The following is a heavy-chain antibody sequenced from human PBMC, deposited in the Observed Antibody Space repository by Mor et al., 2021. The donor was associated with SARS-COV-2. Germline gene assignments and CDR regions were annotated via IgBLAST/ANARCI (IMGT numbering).Heavy chain of an antibody. CDR2: KTKAEGGAA. V-gene: IGHV3-15*01. CDR3: TFRMTATSRLYDY. D-gene: IGHD2-21*02. Sequence: KTKAEGGAADYAAPVKGRFTISRDDSKNTLYVEMNSLKIEDTAVYYCTFRMTATSRLYDYWGQGALVTVSS. J-gene: IGHJ4*02.